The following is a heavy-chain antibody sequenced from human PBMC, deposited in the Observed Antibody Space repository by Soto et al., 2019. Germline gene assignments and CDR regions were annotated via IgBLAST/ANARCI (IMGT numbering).Heavy chain of an antibody. CDR2: VSANNGHT. V-gene: IGHV1-18*01. CDR3: ARDIASVTAKHYFYHRYRPDV. J-gene: IGHJ6*02. D-gene: IGHD3-10*01. Sequence: ASVKVSCKASGYSFTNDNIHWVRQASGQGLEWMGWVSANNGHTNYAQNLQGRVSMTTDTSTNTAYMQLRGLTFDDTAVYYCARDIASVTAKHYFYHRYRPDVSAQGATVTGSS. CDR1: GYSFTNDN.